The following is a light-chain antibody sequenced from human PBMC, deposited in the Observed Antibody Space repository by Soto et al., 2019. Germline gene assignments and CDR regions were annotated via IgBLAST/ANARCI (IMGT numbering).Light chain of an antibody. CDR3: QQYNNWPPWT. J-gene: IGKJ1*01. Sequence: VMTQSPATLSVSPGERATLSRRASQSISNNLAWYQQRPGQAPRLLIYDASTRATGVPARFSGGGSGTDFTLTISGLQSEDFAVYYCQQYNNWPPWTFGQGTEVEIK. V-gene: IGKV3-15*01. CDR1: QSISNN. CDR2: DAS.